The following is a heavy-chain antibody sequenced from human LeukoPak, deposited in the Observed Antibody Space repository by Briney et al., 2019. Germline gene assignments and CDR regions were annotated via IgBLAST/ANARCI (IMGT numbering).Heavy chain of an antibody. CDR1: GFTFSSYW. D-gene: IGHD5-24*01. CDR3: ARAATADLFAWFDP. J-gene: IGHJ5*02. Sequence: GGSLRLSCAASGFTFSSYWMSRVRQAPGKGLEWVANIKQDGSEKYYVDSVKGRFTISRDNAKNSLYLQMNSLRAEDTAVYYCARAATADLFAWFDPWGQGTLVTVSS. CDR2: IKQDGSEK. V-gene: IGHV3-7*01.